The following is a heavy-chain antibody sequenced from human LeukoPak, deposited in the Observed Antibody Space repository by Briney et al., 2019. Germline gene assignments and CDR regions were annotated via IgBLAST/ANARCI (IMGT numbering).Heavy chain of an antibody. CDR3: AKDLSGSGSYLGF. CDR1: GFTFSSYG. D-gene: IGHD3-10*01. J-gene: IGHJ4*02. Sequence: GGSLRLSCAASGFTFSSYGMHWVRQAPGKGLEWVAVISYDGSNKYYADSVKGRFTISRDNSKNTLYLQMNSLRAEDTAVYYCAKDLSGSGSYLGFWGQGTLVTVSS. CDR2: ISYDGSNK. V-gene: IGHV3-30*18.